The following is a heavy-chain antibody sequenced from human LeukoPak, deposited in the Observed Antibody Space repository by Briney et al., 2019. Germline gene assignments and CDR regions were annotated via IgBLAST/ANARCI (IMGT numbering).Heavy chain of an antibody. D-gene: IGHD2-2*01. Sequence: GASVKVSCKASGYTFTGYYMHWVRQAPGQGLEWMGWINPNSGGTSYAQKFQGRVTMTRDTSISTAYMELSRLRSDDTAVYYCARDLGSTSPHYYYYMDVWGKGTTVTVSS. CDR3: ARDLGSTSPHYYYYMDV. CDR2: INPNSGGT. V-gene: IGHV1-2*02. CDR1: GYTFTGYY. J-gene: IGHJ6*03.